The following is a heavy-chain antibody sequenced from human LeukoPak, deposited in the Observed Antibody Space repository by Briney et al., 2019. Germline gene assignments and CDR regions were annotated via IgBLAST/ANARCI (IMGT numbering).Heavy chain of an antibody. CDR3: ARTPSQYYYDGSGFHDY. D-gene: IGHD3-22*01. Sequence: ASVKVSCKTSGHRFNTYGISWVRQAPGQGLEWMAWISTDTSRTFYAQNFQGRVTMTTDTSTSAVYMEISSLRSDDTAVHYCARTPSQYYYDGSGFHDYWGQGTLVTVSS. V-gene: IGHV1-18*01. CDR1: GHRFNTYG. CDR2: ISTDTSRT. J-gene: IGHJ4*02.